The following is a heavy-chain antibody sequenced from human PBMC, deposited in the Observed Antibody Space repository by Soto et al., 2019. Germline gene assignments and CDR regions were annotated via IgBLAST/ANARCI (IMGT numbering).Heavy chain of an antibody. Sequence: SETLSLTCAVSGCSISSRNWWSWVRQLPGKGLEWIGEIYHSGTTNYNPSLKSRVTISVDKSKNQFSLKLNSVTAADTAVYYCARNGGNSDFDYWGQGTLVTVSS. V-gene: IGHV4-4*02. CDR3: ARNGGNSDFDY. J-gene: IGHJ4*02. CDR1: GCSISSRNW. CDR2: IYHSGTT. D-gene: IGHD2-21*02.